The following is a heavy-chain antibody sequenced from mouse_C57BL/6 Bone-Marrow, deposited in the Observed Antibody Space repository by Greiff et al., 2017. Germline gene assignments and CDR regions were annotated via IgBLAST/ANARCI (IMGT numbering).Heavy chain of an antibody. CDR3: AREGNDGSFFDY. CDR1: GFNIKNTY. V-gene: IGHV14-3*01. CDR2: IDPANGYT. D-gene: IGHD1-1*01. Sequence: EVKLVESVAELVRPGASVKLSCTASGFNIKNTYMHWVKQRPEQGLEWIGWIDPANGYTTYAPKFQGKATITADTSSNTAYLQLSSLTSEDTAIYYCAREGNDGSFFDYWGQGTTLTVSS. J-gene: IGHJ2*01.